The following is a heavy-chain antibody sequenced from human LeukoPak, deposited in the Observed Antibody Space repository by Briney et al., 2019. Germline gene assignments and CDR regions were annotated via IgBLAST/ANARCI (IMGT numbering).Heavy chain of an antibody. CDR1: GGSISSGGYY. CDR2: IYYSGST. Sequence: SETLSLTCTVSGGSISSGGYYWSWIRQHPGKGLEWIGYIYYSGSTYYNPSLKSRVTISVDTSKNQFSLKLSSVTAADTAVYHCARRPYYYDSSGHQEDYWGQGTLVTVSS. D-gene: IGHD3-22*01. V-gene: IGHV4-31*03. J-gene: IGHJ4*02. CDR3: ARRPYYYDSSGHQEDY.